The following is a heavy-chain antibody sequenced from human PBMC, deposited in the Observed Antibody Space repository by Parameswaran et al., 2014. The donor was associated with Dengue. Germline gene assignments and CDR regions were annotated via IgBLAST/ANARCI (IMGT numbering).Heavy chain of an antibody. CDR2: TRNKANSYTT. V-gene: IGHV3-72*01. J-gene: IGHJ6*02. D-gene: IGHD6-19*01. CDR3: AREWGKVAGTMYYYYGMDV. Sequence: WIRQPPGKGLEWVGRTRNKANSYTTEYAASVKGRFTISRDDSKNSLYLQMNSLKTEDTAVYYCAREWGKVAGTMYYYYGMDVWGQGTTVTVSS.